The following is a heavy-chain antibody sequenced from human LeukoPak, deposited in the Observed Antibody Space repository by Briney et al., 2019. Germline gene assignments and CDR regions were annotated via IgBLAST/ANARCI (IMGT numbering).Heavy chain of an antibody. J-gene: IGHJ4*02. CDR1: GFTFSSYG. CDR3: TRLPGDCSGGSCYSNYFDY. D-gene: IGHD2-15*01. CDR2: ISYDGSNK. Sequence: PGRSLRLSCAASGFTFSSYGMHWVRQAPGKGLEWVAVISYDGSNKYYADSVKGRFTISRDNSKNTLYLQMNSLRAEDTAVYYCTRLPGDCSGGSCYSNYFDYWGQGTLVTVSS. V-gene: IGHV3-30*03.